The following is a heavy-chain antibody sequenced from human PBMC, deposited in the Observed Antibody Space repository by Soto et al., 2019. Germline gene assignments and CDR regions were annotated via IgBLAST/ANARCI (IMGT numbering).Heavy chain of an antibody. CDR2: ISYDGSNK. D-gene: IGHD5-12*01. CDR1: GFTFSSYG. CDR3: AKDPRGYSGYDS. V-gene: IGHV3-30*18. J-gene: IGHJ4*02. Sequence: QVQLVESGGGVVQPGRSLRLSCAASGFTFSSYGMHWVRQAPGKGLEWVAVISYDGSNKYYADSVKGRLTISRDNSKNTLYLQMNSLRAEDTAVYYCAKDPRGYSGYDSWGQGTLVTVSS.